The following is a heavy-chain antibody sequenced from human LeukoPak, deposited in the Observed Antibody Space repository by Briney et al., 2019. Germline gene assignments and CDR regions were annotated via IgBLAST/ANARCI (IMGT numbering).Heavy chain of an antibody. CDR2: INPNSGGT. D-gene: IGHD6-13*01. V-gene: IGHV1-2*02. Sequence: ASVKLSCKASGYTFTGYYMHWVRQAPGQGLEWMGWINPNSGGTNYAQKFQGRVTMTRDTSISTAYMELSRLRSDDTAVYYCARSIAAAGTQDFQHWGQGTLVTVSS. J-gene: IGHJ1*01. CDR3: ARSIAAAGTQDFQH. CDR1: GYTFTGYY.